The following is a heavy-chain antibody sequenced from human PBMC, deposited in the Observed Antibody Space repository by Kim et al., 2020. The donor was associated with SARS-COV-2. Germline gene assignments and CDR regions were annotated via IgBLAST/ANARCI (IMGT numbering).Heavy chain of an antibody. D-gene: IGHD3-3*01. J-gene: IGHJ4*02. CDR1: GFTFSSYS. CDR3: ARGVETIFGVVRTKETDFDY. V-gene: IGHV3-21*01. Sequence: GGSLRLSCAASGFTFSSYSMNWVRQAPGKGLEWVSSISSSSSYIYYADSVKGRFTISRDNAKNSLYLQMNSLRAEDTAVYYCARGVETIFGVVRTKETDFDYWGQGTLVTVSS. CDR2: ISSSSSYI.